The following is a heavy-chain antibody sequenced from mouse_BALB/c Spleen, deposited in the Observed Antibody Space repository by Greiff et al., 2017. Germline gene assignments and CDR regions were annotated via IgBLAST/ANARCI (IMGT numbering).Heavy chain of an antibody. D-gene: IGHD2-14*01. CDR3: TRGGEKVRRDWYFDV. CDR1: GYTFTSYW. J-gene: IGHJ1*01. CDR2: IYPSDSYT. Sequence: VQLQQSGAELVRPGASVKLSCKASGYTFTSYWINWVKQRPGQGLEWIGNIYPSDSYTNYNQKFKDKATLTVDKSSSTAYMQLSSPTSEDSAVYYCTRGGEKVRRDWYFDVWGAGTTVTVSS. V-gene: IGHV1-69*02.